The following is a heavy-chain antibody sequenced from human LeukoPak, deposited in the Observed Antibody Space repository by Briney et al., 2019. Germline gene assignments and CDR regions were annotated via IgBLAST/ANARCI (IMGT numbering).Heavy chain of an antibody. CDR1: GFTFSSYA. CDR3: AKTYFYGYNSFADTNYFDY. Sequence: PTGGSLRLSCAASGFTFSSYAMSWVRQAPGKGLEWVSAISGSGGSTYYADSVKGRFTISRDNSKNTLYLQMNSLRAEDTAVYYCAKTYFYGYNSFADTNYFDYWGQGTLVTVSS. CDR2: ISGSGGST. D-gene: IGHD5-24*01. J-gene: IGHJ4*02. V-gene: IGHV3-23*01.